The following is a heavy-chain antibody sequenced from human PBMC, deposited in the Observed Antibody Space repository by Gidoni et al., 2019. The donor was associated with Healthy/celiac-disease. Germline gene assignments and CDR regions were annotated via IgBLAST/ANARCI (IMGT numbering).Heavy chain of an antibody. D-gene: IGHD5-12*01. V-gene: IGHV3-21*01. Sequence: GFTFSSYSMNWVRQAPGKGLEWVSSISSSSSYIYYADSVKGRFTISRDNAKNSLYLQMNSLRAEDTAVYYCARDPPSVDDYYYGMDVWGQGTTVTVSS. CDR1: GFTFSSYS. CDR3: ARDPPSVDDYYYGMDV. J-gene: IGHJ6*02. CDR2: ISSSSSYI.